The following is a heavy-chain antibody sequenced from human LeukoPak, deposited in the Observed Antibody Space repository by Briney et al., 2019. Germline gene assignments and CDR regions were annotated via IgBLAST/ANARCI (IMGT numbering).Heavy chain of an antibody. CDR1: GGSISSSSYY. V-gene: IGHV4-39*01. D-gene: IGHD6-25*01. Sequence: MASETLSLTCTVSGGSISSSSYYWDWIRQPPGKGLEWIGTIYYSGNTYYSPSLKSRVTISVDTSKNQFSLNLDSVTAADTAVYYCARRAATGRFDPWGQGTLVTVSS. J-gene: IGHJ5*02. CDR2: IYYSGNT. CDR3: ARRAATGRFDP.